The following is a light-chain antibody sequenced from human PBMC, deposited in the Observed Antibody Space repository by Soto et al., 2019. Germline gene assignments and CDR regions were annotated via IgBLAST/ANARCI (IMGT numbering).Light chain of an antibody. J-gene: IGKJ3*01. CDR1: QSVSSY. V-gene: IGKV3-11*01. CDR2: DAS. Sequence: EIVLTQSPATLSLSPGERATLSCRASQSVSSYLAWYQQKPGQAPRLLIYDASNRATGIPARFSGSGSGTDFTLTISSLEPEHFAVYCCQQRSNWPPFTFGPGTKVDIK. CDR3: QQRSNWPPFT.